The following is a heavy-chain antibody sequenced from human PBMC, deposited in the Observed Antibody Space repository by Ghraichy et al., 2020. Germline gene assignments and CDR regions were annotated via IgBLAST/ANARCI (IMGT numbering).Heavy chain of an antibody. CDR2: ISGSGGST. Sequence: GGSLRLSCAASGFTFSSYAMSWVRQAPGKGLEWVSAISGSGGSTYYADSVKGRFTISRDNSKNTLYLQMNSLRAEDTAVYYCAKPPGSFLHYGSGSYFHWGQGTLVTVSS. CDR1: GFTFSSYA. CDR3: AKPPGSFLHYGSGSYFH. V-gene: IGHV3-23*01. D-gene: IGHD3-10*01. J-gene: IGHJ4*02.